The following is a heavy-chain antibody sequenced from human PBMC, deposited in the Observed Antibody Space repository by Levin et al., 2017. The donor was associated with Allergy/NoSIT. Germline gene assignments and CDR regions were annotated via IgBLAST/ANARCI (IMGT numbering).Heavy chain of an antibody. CDR3: ARADDGNMDV. D-gene: IGHD1-1*01. CDR2: IYYSGST. CDR1: GGSISSGGYY. V-gene: IGHV4-31*03. Sequence: SETLSLTCTVSGGSISSGGYYWSWIRQHPGKGLEWIGYIYYSGSTYYNPSLKSRVTISVDTSKNQFSLKLSSVTAADTAVYYCARADDGNMDVWGKGTTVTVSS. J-gene: IGHJ6*03.